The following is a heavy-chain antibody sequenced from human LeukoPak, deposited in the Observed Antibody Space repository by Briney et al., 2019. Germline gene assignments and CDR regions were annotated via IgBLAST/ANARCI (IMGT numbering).Heavy chain of an antibody. CDR2: INPNGGGT. V-gene: IGHV1-2*06. Sequence: ASVKVSCKASGYTFTGYYMHWVRQAPGQGLEWMGRINPNGGGTNYAQKFQGRVTMTRDTSISTAYMELSRLRSDDTAVYYCARGYSSSRGSFDYWGQGTLVTVSS. CDR1: GYTFTGYY. CDR3: ARGYSSSRGSFDY. D-gene: IGHD6-6*01. J-gene: IGHJ4*02.